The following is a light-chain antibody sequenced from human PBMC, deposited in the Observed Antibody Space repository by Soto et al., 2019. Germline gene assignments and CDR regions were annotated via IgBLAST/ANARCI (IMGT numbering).Light chain of an antibody. V-gene: IGKV1-5*01. Sequence: DIQMTQSPSTLSASVGDRVTITCRASQSISSWLAWFQLKPGKAPKLLIYDASSLESGAPSRFSGSGSGTEFTLTISSLQPDDLAAYYCQQYHSYPLTFGGGTKVEIK. CDR1: QSISSW. CDR2: DAS. J-gene: IGKJ4*01. CDR3: QQYHSYPLT.